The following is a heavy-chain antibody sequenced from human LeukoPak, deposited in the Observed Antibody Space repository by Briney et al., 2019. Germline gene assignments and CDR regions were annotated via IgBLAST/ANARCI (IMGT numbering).Heavy chain of an antibody. CDR3: SRDLYGCSSTSCYRRNYYFYYGMDG. D-gene: IGHD2-2*01. CDR2: INHSGST. Sequence: SETLSLTCAVYGGSFSGYYWSWIRQPPGKGLEWIGEINHSGSTNYNPSPKSRVTISVDTSKNQFYLKLSSVTAADTAVYYCSRDLYGCSSTSCYRRNYYFYYGMDGWGQGTTVTVSS. CDR1: GGSFSGYY. V-gene: IGHV4-34*01. J-gene: IGHJ6*02.